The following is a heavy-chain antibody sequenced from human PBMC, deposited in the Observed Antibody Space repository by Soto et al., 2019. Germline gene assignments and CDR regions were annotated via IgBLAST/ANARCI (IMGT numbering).Heavy chain of an antibody. D-gene: IGHD3-3*01. CDR1: GDSVSNGNW. CDR2: IHQSGDT. V-gene: IGHV4-4*02. Sequence: QVQLKESGPGLVTPWGTLSLTCAVSGDSVSNGNWWCWGRQPPGRGLEWVGEIHQSGDTNYNPSLKSRVTVSADRSNNQYSLRLNSVTAADTAMYYCATRTSVFGIGTFYWGQGILVTVSS. CDR3: ATRTSVFGIGTFY. J-gene: IGHJ4*02.